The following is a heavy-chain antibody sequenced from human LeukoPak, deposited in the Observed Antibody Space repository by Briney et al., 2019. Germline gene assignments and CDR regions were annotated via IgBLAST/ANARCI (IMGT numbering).Heavy chain of an antibody. Sequence: SETLSLTCTVSGGSISSGDYYWSWIRQPPGKGLEWIGYIYYSGSTYYNPSLKSRVTISVDTSKNQFSLKLSSVTAADTAVYCCARDRRASPYYYGSVYYYGMDVWGQGTTVTVSS. D-gene: IGHD3-10*01. CDR2: IYYSGST. V-gene: IGHV4-30-4*01. CDR1: GGSISSGDYY. J-gene: IGHJ6*02. CDR3: ARDRRASPYYYGSVYYYGMDV.